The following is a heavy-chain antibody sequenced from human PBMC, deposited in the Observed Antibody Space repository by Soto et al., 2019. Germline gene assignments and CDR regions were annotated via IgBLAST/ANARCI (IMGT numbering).Heavy chain of an antibody. V-gene: IGHV4-31*03. CDR1: GGSISSGGYY. J-gene: IGHJ6*02. Sequence: SETLSLTCTVSGGSISSGGYYWSWIRQHPGKGLEWIGYIYYNGSTYYNPSLKSRITISVDTSKNQFSLKLNSVTAADTAVYYCARFSGTYYYYGMDVWGQGTTVTVSS. CDR3: ARFSGTYYYYGMDV. D-gene: IGHD1-26*01. CDR2: IYYNGST.